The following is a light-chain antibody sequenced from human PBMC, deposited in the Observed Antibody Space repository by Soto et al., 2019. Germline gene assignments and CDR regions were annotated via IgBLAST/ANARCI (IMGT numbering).Light chain of an antibody. CDR2: DVS. CDR3: CSYAGSYTYVV. V-gene: IGLV2-11*01. Sequence: QSVLTQPRSVSGSPGQSVTISCTGTSSDVGGYNYVSWYQQHPGKAPKPMIYDVSKRPSGVPDRFSGSKSGNTASLTISGLQAEDEADYYCCSYAGSYTYVVFGGGTKVTVL. CDR1: SSDVGGYNY. J-gene: IGLJ2*01.